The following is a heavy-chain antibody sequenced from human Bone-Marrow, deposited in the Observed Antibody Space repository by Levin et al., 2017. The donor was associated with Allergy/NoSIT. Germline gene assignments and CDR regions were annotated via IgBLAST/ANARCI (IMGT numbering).Heavy chain of an antibody. Sequence: ASVKVSCKTFGYIFTNYAMHWVRQAPGQGLEWVGWINAGNGDTKYSQKFQGRVTITRDTSATTAYLELSSLRSEDTAVYYCASARGGCSGGGCYSDFDYWGQETLVTVSS. CDR3: ASARGGCSGGGCYSDFDY. CDR1: GYIFTNYA. CDR2: INAGNGDT. J-gene: IGHJ4*02. D-gene: IGHD2-15*01. V-gene: IGHV1-3*01.